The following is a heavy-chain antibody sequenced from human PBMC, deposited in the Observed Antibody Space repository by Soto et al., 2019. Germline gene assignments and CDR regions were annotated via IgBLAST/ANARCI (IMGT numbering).Heavy chain of an antibody. CDR1: GFTFRSYD. CDR3: AKDSYYDNNNYPEQFVS. Sequence: GGSLRLSCATSGFTFRSYDMSWVRQAPGKGLEWVSTISGSGLNIYSSDSLRGRFTITRDNAKSTLYLQMNSLRAEDTAVYYCAKDSYYDNNNYPEQFVSWGQGTLVTVSA. J-gene: IGHJ4*02. D-gene: IGHD3-16*01. V-gene: IGHV3-23*01. CDR2: ISGSGLNI.